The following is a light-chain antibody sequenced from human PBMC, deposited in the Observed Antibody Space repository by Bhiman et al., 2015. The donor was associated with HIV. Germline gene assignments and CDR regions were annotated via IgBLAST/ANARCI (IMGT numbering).Light chain of an antibody. J-gene: IGLJ2*01. Sequence: QPASVSGSPGQSITISCTGTSSDVGGYKYVSWYQQHPGKVPKLLIYDVSERPSGISDRFSGSKSGNTASLTISGLQAEDEADYYCCSYANVGSSSFVFGGGTKLTVL. CDR2: DVS. V-gene: IGLV2-23*02. CDR3: CSYANVGSSSFV. CDR1: SSDVGGYKY.